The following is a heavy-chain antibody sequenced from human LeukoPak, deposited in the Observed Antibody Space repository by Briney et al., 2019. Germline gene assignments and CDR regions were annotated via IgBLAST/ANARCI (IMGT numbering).Heavy chain of an antibody. CDR1: GGSINNYY. CDR2: IYTSGST. CDR3: ARNDVDTAIDY. V-gene: IGHV4-4*07. D-gene: IGHD5-18*01. Sequence: SETLSLTCIVSGGSINNYYWNWIRQPAGQGLEWIGRIYTSGSTNYNPSLKSRVTMSVDTSKNQFSLKLSSVTAADTAVYYCARNDVDTAIDYWGQGTLVTVSS. J-gene: IGHJ4*02.